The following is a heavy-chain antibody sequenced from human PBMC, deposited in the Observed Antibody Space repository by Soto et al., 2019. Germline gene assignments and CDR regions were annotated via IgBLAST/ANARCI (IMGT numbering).Heavy chain of an antibody. J-gene: IGHJ5*02. D-gene: IGHD4-4*01. CDR2: IYLSDSDT. Sequence: GESLKISCKSSGYSLTTYWFAWVRQMPGKGLEWMGIIYLSDSDTIFSPSAQGHFTMSADKSIKTAYLQWSSLKASDTAIYYCATTFDYNGYFDPCGQGTHVTVSS. CDR3: ATTFDYNGYFDP. CDR1: GYSLTTYW. V-gene: IGHV5-51*01.